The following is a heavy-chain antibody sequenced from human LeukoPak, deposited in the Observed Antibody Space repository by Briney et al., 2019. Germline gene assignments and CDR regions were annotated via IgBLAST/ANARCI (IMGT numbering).Heavy chain of an antibody. CDR3: ARDRQFGVVKGNWFDP. CDR2: INPSGGST. Sequence: ASVKVSCKASGYTFTSYYMHWVRQAPGQGLEWMGIINPSGGSTSYAQKFQGRVTMTRDTSTSTVYMELSSLRSEDTAVYYCARDRQFGVVKGNWFDPWGQGTLATVSS. CDR1: GYTFTSYY. V-gene: IGHV1-46*01. J-gene: IGHJ5*02. D-gene: IGHD3-3*01.